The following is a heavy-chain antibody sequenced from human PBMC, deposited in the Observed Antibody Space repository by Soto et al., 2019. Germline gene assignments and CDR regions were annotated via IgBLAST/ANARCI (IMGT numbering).Heavy chain of an antibody. V-gene: IGHV1-69*01. CDR1: GGTFSSYA. Sequence: QVQLVQSGAEVKKPGSSVKASCKASGGTFSSYAISWVRQAPGQGLEWMGGIVPIFGTANYAQKFQGRVTITADESTSTAYMELSSLRSEYTAVYYCARTNRYYYDSSGYYPALYYFDYWGQGTLVTVSS. CDR2: IVPIFGTA. J-gene: IGHJ4*02. D-gene: IGHD3-22*01. CDR3: ARTNRYYYDSSGYYPALYYFDY.